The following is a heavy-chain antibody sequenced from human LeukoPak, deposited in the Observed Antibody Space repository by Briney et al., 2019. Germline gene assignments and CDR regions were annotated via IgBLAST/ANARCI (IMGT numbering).Heavy chain of an antibody. V-gene: IGHV3-7*01. CDR3: AKDRSYYGSGSYVLDY. CDR2: IKRDGSEK. Sequence: GGSLRLSCAASGLTFSSYWMRWVRQAPGKGLEWVANIKRDGSEKYYVDSVKGRFTISRDNAKNSLYLQMNSLRAEDTAVYYCAKDRSYYGSGSYVLDYWGQETLVTVSS. CDR1: GLTFSSYW. D-gene: IGHD3-10*01. J-gene: IGHJ4*02.